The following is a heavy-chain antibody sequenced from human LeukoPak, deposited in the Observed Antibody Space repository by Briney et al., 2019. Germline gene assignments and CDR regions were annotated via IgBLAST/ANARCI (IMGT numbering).Heavy chain of an antibody. CDR2: IYHSGNT. CDR3: ARGGTRITIVGVVINDFDY. CDR1: GGSFSSGDYY. D-gene: IGHD3-3*01. V-gene: IGHV4-30-4*08. J-gene: IGHJ4*02. Sequence: SETLSLTCTVSGGSFSSGDYYWSWIRQPPGKGLEWIGYIYHSGNTYYNPSRQSRLTISVDTPRNQFSLKLRSVTAADTAVYYCARGGTRITIVGVVINDFDYWGQGTLVTVSS.